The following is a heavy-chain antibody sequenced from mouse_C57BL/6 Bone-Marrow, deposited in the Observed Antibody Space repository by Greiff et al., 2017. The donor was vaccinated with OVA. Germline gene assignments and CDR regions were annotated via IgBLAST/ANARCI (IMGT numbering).Heavy chain of an antibody. CDR1: GFTFSDYY. V-gene: IGHV5-16*01. J-gene: IGHJ2*01. D-gene: IGHD2-5*01. CDR2: INYDGSST. Sequence: EVKVVESEGGLVQPGRSMKLSCTASGFTFSDYYMAWVRQVPEKGLEWVANINYDGSSTYYLDSLKSRFIISRDNAKNILYLQMSSLKSEDTATYYCARYSNYFDYWGQGTTLTVSS. CDR3: ARYSNYFDY.